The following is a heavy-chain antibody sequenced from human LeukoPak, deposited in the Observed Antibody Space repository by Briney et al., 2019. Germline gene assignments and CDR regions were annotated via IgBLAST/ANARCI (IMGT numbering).Heavy chain of an antibody. D-gene: IGHD3/OR15-3a*01. V-gene: IGHV1-2*02. Sequence: ASVKVSCKASGYTFTGYYMHWVRQAPGQGLEWMGWINPTSGGTNYAQKFQGRVTMTRDTSISTAYMELSRLRSDDTAVYYCASLDSLYYYGMDVWGQGTTVTVSS. CDR3: ASLDSLYYYGMDV. CDR1: GYTFTGYY. J-gene: IGHJ6*02. CDR2: INPTSGGT.